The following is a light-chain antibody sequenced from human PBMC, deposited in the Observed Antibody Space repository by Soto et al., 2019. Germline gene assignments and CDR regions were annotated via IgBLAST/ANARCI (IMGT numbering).Light chain of an antibody. J-gene: IGKJ5*01. V-gene: IGKV2-28*01. CDR2: FGS. Sequence: EIVITQSPFTLPFNPLEPASISCRSSQSLLYNNTYNYLDWYVQKPGQSPQLLIYFGSNRAPGVPDRFSGSGSGTDFTLKINRVEAEDVGTYYCMQALQSLTFGRGTRLEIK. CDR3: MQALQSLT. CDR1: QSLLYNNTYNY.